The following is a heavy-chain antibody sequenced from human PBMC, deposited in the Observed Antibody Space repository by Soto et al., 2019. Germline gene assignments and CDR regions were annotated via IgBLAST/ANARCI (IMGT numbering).Heavy chain of an antibody. V-gene: IGHV3-21*01. Sequence: EVQLVESGGGLVKPGGSLRLSCAASGFTFSSYSMNWVRQAPGKGLEWVSSISSSSSYIYYADSVKGRFTISRDNAKNSLYLQMNSLRAEDTAVYYCAVMVRGPKDAFDIWGQGKMVTVSS. CDR2: ISSSSSYI. J-gene: IGHJ3*02. CDR1: GFTFSSYS. D-gene: IGHD3-10*01. CDR3: AVMVRGPKDAFDI.